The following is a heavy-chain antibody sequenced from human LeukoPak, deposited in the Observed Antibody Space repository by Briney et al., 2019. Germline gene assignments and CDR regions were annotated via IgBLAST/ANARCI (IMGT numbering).Heavy chain of an antibody. J-gene: IGHJ4*02. D-gene: IGHD5-24*01. V-gene: IGHV4-59*11. CDR2: IYYSGST. CDR3: ARGGAWLQFN. Sequence: SETLSLTCTVSGGSISSHYWSWIRQPPGKGLEWIGYIYYSGSTNYNPSLKSRVTISVDTSKNQFSLKLSSVTAADTAVYYCARGGAWLQFNWGQGTLVTVSS. CDR1: GGSISSHY.